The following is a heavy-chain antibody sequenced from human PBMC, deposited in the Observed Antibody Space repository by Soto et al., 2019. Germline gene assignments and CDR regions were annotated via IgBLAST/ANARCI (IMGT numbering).Heavy chain of an antibody. D-gene: IGHD6-19*01. CDR2: IYYSGST. Sequence: PSETLSLTCTVSGGSISSYYWSWIRQPPGKGLEWIGYIYYSGSTNYNPSLKSRVTISVDTSKNQFSLKLSSVTAADTAVYYCARVSSSGWFKGFDPWGQGTLVTVSS. V-gene: IGHV4-59*01. J-gene: IGHJ5*02. CDR3: ARVSSSGWFKGFDP. CDR1: GGSISSYY.